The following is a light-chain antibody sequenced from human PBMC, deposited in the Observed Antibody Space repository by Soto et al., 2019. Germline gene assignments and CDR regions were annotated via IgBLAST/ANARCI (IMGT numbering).Light chain of an antibody. CDR1: QDTSNY. CDR2: DAS. Sequence: DIQMTQSPSSLSASVGDRVTITCQASQDTSNYLNWYQQKPGKAPKLLIYDASNLETGVPSKFSGSGSGTDFNLTISSLQPEDIATYYCPQYDSLPRTFGQGTKVDIK. V-gene: IGKV1-33*01. J-gene: IGKJ1*01. CDR3: PQYDSLPRT.